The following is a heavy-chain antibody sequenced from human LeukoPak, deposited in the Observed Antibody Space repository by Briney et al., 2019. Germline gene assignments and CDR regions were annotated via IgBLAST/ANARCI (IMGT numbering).Heavy chain of an antibody. V-gene: IGHV4-39*07. Sequence: SETLSLTCTVSGGSISSSSYYWGWIRQPPGTGLEWIGGIYYSGSTYYNPSLKSRVTISVDTSKNQFSLKLSSVTAADTAVYYCARAQAGWFDPWGQGTLVTVSS. J-gene: IGHJ5*02. CDR1: GGSISSSSYY. CDR3: ARAQAGWFDP. CDR2: IYYSGST. D-gene: IGHD6-13*01.